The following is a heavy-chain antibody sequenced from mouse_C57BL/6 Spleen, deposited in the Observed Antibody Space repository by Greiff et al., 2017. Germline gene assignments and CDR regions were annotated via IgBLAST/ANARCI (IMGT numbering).Heavy chain of an antibody. CDR2: IDPSDSYT. CDR1: GYTFTSYW. Sequence: QVQLQQPGAELVMPGASVKLSCKASGYTFTSYWMHWVKQRPGQGLEWIGEIDPSDSYTNYNQKFKGKSTLTVDKSSSTAYMQLSSLTSEDSAVYYCARWRDDFDYWGQGTTLTVSS. D-gene: IGHD3-3*01. J-gene: IGHJ2*01. V-gene: IGHV1-69*01. CDR3: ARWRDDFDY.